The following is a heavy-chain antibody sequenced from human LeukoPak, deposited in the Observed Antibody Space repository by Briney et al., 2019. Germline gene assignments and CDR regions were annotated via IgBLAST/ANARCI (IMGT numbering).Heavy chain of an antibody. V-gene: IGHV4-31*03. CDR1: GGSLSSGGYY. Sequence: PSETLSLTCTVSGGSLSSGGYYGRWVRQHPGTGLGWIGYIYYSGSTYYNPSLKSRVTISVDTSKNQFSLKLSSVTAADTAVYYCARTHDSSVSFDYWGQGTLVTVSS. D-gene: IGHD3-22*01. CDR3: ARTHDSSVSFDY. CDR2: IYYSGST. J-gene: IGHJ4*02.